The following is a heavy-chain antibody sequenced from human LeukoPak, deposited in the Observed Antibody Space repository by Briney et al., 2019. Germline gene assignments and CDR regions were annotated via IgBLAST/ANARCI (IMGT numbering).Heavy chain of an antibody. CDR3: ARPPNGDYGTWFDP. CDR1: GYIFTAYY. CDR2: IHPSSGGT. D-gene: IGHD4-17*01. V-gene: IGHV1-2*06. J-gene: IGHJ5*02. Sequence: GASVKVSCKASGYIFTAYYIHWVRQAPGQGLEWVGRIHPSSGGTEYAQNFQGRVTVTRDTSITTAYMELNRLTSDDTAVYYCARPPNGDYGTWFDPWGQGTLVTVSS.